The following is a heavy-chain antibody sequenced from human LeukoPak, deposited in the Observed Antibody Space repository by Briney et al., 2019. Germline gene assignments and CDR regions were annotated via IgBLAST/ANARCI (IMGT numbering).Heavy chain of an antibody. CDR2: INGDGSST. CDR1: GFTFSSYW. CDR3: ARDLVVTSAY. D-gene: IGHD2-2*01. J-gene: IGHJ4*02. V-gene: IGHV3-74*01. Sequence: GGSLKLSCAASGFTFSSYWMHWVRQAPGKGLVWVSRINGDGSSTTYADSVKGRFTISRDNAKNTLYLQMNGLRAEDTAVYYCARDLVVTSAYWGQGTLVTVSS.